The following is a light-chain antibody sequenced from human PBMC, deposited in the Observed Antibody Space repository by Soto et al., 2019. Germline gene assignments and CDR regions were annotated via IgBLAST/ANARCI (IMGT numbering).Light chain of an antibody. V-gene: IGKV3-20*01. J-gene: IGKJ1*01. Sequence: EVVLTQSPAILSLSPGERSTLSCRASQSVGNFLTWYQQKPGQAPRLLIYGASTRATGVPDRLSGSGSGTDFTLTISRLEPEDFAVYYCQRYGGFGQGTKVDIK. CDR3: QRYGG. CDR2: GAS. CDR1: QSVGNF.